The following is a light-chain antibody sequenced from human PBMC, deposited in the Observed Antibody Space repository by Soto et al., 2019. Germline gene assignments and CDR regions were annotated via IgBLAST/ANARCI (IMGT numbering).Light chain of an antibody. CDR2: EVS. V-gene: IGKV3-15*01. CDR1: ERLTGY. Sequence: EIVLAQSPATLSLSPVERATLSCRASERLTGYLAWYQHRPGQAPRLLIYEVSTRATYIPARFSGRGSRTEFTLTISSLQSEDSAVYYCQQYQDWPRTFGQGTKVDIK. J-gene: IGKJ1*01. CDR3: QQYQDWPRT.